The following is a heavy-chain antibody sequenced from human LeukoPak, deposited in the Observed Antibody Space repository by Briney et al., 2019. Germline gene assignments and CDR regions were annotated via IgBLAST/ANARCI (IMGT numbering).Heavy chain of an antibody. J-gene: IGHJ4*02. CDR2: INSDGGST. CDR3: ARLYGDSGGY. CDR1: GFTFSNYW. D-gene: IGHD4-17*01. Sequence: QTGGSLRLSCSASGFTFSNYWMHWVRQAPGKGLVWVSRINSDGGSTSYADSVKGRFTIPRDNAKNTLYLQMNSLRAEDTALYYCARLYGDSGGYWGQGTLVTVSS. V-gene: IGHV3-74*01.